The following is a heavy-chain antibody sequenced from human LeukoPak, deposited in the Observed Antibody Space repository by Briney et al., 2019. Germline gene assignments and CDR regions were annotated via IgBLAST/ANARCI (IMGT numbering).Heavy chain of an antibody. CDR2: IKSKTDCGTT. D-gene: IGHD5-12*01. Sequence: GGSLRLSCAASGFTFSNAWMSWVRQAPGKGLEWVGRIKSKTDCGTTDYAAPVKGRFTISRDDSKNTLYLQMNSLKTEDTAMYYCTTDSGYSGYDFRDYWGQGTLVTVSS. CDR3: TTDSGYSGYDFRDY. CDR1: GFTFSNAW. J-gene: IGHJ4*02. V-gene: IGHV3-15*01.